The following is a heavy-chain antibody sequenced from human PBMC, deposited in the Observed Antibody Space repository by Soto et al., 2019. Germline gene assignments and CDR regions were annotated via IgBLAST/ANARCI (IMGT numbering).Heavy chain of an antibody. V-gene: IGHV3-23*01. D-gene: IGHD1-1*01. CDR2: ISSGGDLT. CDR1: GFMFSSHG. J-gene: IGHJ4*02. Sequence: EVQLLESGGDLVQPGGSLRVSCAASGFMFSSHGMSWVRQAPGKGLEWVSSISSGGDLTYYADSVKGRFTVSRDNLKNTLSLQMDSLRAEDTATYYCAKIGQIVNWFFDYCGQGTLVTVSS. CDR3: AKIGQIVNWFFDY.